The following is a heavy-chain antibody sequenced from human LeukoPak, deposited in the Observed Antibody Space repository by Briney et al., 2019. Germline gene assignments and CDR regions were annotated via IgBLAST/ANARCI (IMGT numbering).Heavy chain of an antibody. CDR3: ARPTVTTFWAFDI. CDR2: IYPGDSDT. Sequence: GGSLRLSCAASGFTFSSYGMSWVRQMPGKGLEWMGIIYPGDSDTRYSPSFQGQVTISADKSISTAYLQWSSLKASDTAMYYCARPTVTTFWAFDIWGQGTMVTVSS. CDR1: GFTFSSYG. V-gene: IGHV5-51*01. D-gene: IGHD4-17*01. J-gene: IGHJ3*02.